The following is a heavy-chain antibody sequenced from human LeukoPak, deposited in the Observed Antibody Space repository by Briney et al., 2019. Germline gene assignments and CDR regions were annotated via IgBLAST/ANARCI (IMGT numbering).Heavy chain of an antibody. V-gene: IGHV4-34*01. J-gene: IGHJ4*02. CDR3: ATSSGRYVGLYDY. CDR1: NGSFSGYY. Sequence: SETLSLTCSVYNGSFSGYYWSWIRQPPGKGLERIGESNQSGSTNYNPSLKSRVTISVDTSKDQFSLRLTSVTAADTAVYYCATSSGRYVGLYDYWGQGTLVTVSS. D-gene: IGHD3-16*01. CDR2: SNQSGST.